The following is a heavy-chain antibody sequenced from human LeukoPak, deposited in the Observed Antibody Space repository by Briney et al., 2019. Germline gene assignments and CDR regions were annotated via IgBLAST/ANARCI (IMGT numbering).Heavy chain of an antibody. J-gene: IGHJ4*02. CDR3: AIHPHDRRAWEN. D-gene: IGHD3-22*01. Sequence: GASVKVSCKASGYTFTSYYMHWVRQAPGQGLEWMEIINPSGGSTSYAQKFQGRVTMTTDTSTSTAYMELRSLRSDDTAVYYCAIHPHDRRAWENWGQGTLVTVSS. CDR1: GYTFTSYY. CDR2: INPSGGST. V-gene: IGHV1-46*01.